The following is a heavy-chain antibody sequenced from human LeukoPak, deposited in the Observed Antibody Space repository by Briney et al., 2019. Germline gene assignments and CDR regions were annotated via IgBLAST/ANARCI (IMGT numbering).Heavy chain of an antibody. Sequence: SETLSLTCTVSGGSISSSSYYWGWIRQPPGKGLEWIGSIYYSGSTYYNPALKSRFTITVDTAKNRFYQKLSSVTAADTAVYYCARIVEYSSSTNWFDPWGQGTLVTVSS. V-gene: IGHV4-39*07. J-gene: IGHJ5*02. D-gene: IGHD6-6*01. CDR3: ARIVEYSSSTNWFDP. CDR2: IYYSGST. CDR1: GGSISSSSYY.